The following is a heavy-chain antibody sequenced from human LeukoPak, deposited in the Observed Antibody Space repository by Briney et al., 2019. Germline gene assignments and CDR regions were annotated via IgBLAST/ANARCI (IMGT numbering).Heavy chain of an antibody. J-gene: IGHJ4*02. Sequence: GASVKVSCKASGYTFTSYDINWVRQATGQGLEWMGWMNPNSGNTGYAQKFRGRVTMTRNTSISTAYMELSSLRSEDTAVYYCARRNIAARTFDYWGQGTLVTVSS. D-gene: IGHD6-6*01. CDR3: ARRNIAARTFDY. CDR2: MNPNSGNT. V-gene: IGHV1-8*01. CDR1: GYTFTSYD.